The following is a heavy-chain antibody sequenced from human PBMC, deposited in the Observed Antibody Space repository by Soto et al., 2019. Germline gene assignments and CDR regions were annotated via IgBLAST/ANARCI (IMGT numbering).Heavy chain of an antibody. CDR1: GFTFSSYC. D-gene: IGHD2-15*01. CDR3: ARWWPVY. CDR2: ITSDGRST. V-gene: IGHV3-74*01. Sequence: EVQLVESGGGLVQPGGSLRLSCAASGFTFSSYCMHWVRQAPGKGLVWVSRITSDGRSTYYADSVKGRFTISRDNAKNTMYLQMSRLRAEDTAVYYCARWWPVYWGQGTLVTVSS. J-gene: IGHJ4*02.